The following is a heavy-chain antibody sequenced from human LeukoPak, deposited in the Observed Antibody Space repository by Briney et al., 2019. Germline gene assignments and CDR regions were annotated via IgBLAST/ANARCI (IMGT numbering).Heavy chain of an antibody. CDR2: ISWNSGSI. V-gene: IGHV3-9*03. CDR1: GFTFDDYA. Sequence: GGSLRLSCAASGFTFDDYAMHWVRQAPGKGLEWVSGISWNSGSIGYADSVKGRFTISRDNAKNSLYLQMNSLRAEDMALYYCAKSVGYYDSSGPFDYWGQGTLVTVPS. CDR3: AKSVGYYDSSGPFDY. D-gene: IGHD3-22*01. J-gene: IGHJ4*02.